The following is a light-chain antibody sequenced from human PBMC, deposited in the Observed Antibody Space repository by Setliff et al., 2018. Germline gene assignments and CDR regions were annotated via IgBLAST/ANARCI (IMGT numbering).Light chain of an antibody. Sequence: QSALAQPASVSGSPGQSITISCTGTSSDIGGYNYVSWYQQHPGKAPKFMIYEVSNRPSGVSNRFSGSKSGNTASLTISGLQAEDEADYYCSSYAGYNNFYVFGTGTKVTVL. CDR3: SSYAGYNNFYV. V-gene: IGLV2-14*01. J-gene: IGLJ1*01. CDR2: EVS. CDR1: SSDIGGYNY.